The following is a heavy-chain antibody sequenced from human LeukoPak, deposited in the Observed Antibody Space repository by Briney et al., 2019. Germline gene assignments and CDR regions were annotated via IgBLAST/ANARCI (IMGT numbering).Heavy chain of an antibody. CDR2: IYHSGST. D-gene: IGHD1-1*01. Sequence: SETLSLTCTVSGYSISSGYYWGWIRQPPGKGLEWIGSIYHSGSTYYNPSLKSRVTISVDTSKNQFSLKLSSVTAADTAVYYCASPPNWNDGPFDYWGQGTLVTVSS. CDR3: ASPPNWNDGPFDY. CDR1: GYSISSGYY. V-gene: IGHV4-38-2*02. J-gene: IGHJ4*02.